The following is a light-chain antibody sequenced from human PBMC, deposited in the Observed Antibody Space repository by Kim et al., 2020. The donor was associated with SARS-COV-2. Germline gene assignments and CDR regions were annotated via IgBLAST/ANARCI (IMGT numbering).Light chain of an antibody. V-gene: IGLV3-21*01. CDR3: QVWDSGSDDVV. CDR2: YDS. CDR1: NIGSKS. J-gene: IGLJ2*01. Sequence: SYELTQPLSVSVAPGQTARITCGGNNIGSKSVHWYQQKPGQAPVLVIYYDSERPSGIPERFSGSNSGNTATLTISRVQAGDEADYYCQVWDSGSDDVVFG.